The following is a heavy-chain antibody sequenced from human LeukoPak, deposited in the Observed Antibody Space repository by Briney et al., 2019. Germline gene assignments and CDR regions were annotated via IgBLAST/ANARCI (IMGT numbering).Heavy chain of an antibody. Sequence: SETLSLTCRVYGGSFSGYYWSWIRQPPGKGLEWIGEVSYSGSINYKPSLKSRVIISVDTSKNQFSLKLKSVTAADTAVYYCASYRYGYRGMDSWGQGTQVTVSS. J-gene: IGHJ5*01. CDR1: GGSFSGYY. CDR2: VSYSGSI. V-gene: IGHV4-34*01. D-gene: IGHD5-12*01. CDR3: ASYRYGYRGMDS.